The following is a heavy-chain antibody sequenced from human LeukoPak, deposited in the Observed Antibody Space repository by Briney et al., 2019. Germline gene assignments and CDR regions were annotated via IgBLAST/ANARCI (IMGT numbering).Heavy chain of an antibody. Sequence: GGSLGLPCEGSGFTFRSYHMNWVRPAPGKGLEGVSSIGSSGSYIYYADSLTGRFTISRDNAKNSLYLQMNSLRAEDTAMYYCARRATTERGHSYGLDFWGQGTLVTVSS. V-gene: IGHV3-21*01. D-gene: IGHD5-18*01. CDR1: GFTFRSYH. CDR2: IGSSGSYI. J-gene: IGHJ4*02. CDR3: ARRATTERGHSYGLDF.